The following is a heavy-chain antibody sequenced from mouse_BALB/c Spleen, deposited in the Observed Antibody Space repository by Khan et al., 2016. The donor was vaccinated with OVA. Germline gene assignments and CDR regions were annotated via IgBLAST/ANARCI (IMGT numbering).Heavy chain of an antibody. CDR1: GYIFTSYW. CDR3: ARAEGGSHYFDY. D-gene: IGHD6-1*01. CDR2: IYPGTGST. J-gene: IGHJ2*01. V-gene: IGHV1S132*01. Sequence: QVQLQQSGAELVRPGASVKLSCETSGYIFTSYWIHWLKQRSGQGLEWIARIYPGTGSTFYNERFKGKATLTADKASSTAYMQLSSLKSDESAVYFCARAEGGSHYFDYWGQGATLTVSS.